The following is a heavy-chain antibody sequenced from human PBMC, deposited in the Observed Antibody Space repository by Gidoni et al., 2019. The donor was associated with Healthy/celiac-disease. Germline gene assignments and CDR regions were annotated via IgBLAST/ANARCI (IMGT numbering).Heavy chain of an antibody. J-gene: IGHJ4*02. CDR3: AKVTAKGYGGPFDY. CDR1: GFSCRSYA. D-gene: IGHD3-16*01. CDR2: ISGSGGST. Sequence: EVQLLESVGGLVQPGGSLRLSCAASGFSCRSYAMSWVRQAPGKGLGWVSGISGSGGSTYDADSVEGWFTITRENSKNTLYLQMNSLRAGDTAVDYGAKVTAKGYGGPFDYWGQGTLVTVSS. V-gene: IGHV3-23*01.